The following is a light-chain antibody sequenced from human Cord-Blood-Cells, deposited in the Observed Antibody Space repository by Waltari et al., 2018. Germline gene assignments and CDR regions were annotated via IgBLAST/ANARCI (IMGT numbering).Light chain of an antibody. Sequence: EILLTQSPANVYLSQGESTTLSCRASQSVSSYLAWYQQKPGQAPRLLIYDASNRATGIPARFSGSGSGTDFTLTISSLEPEHFAVYYCQQRSNWPRTFGQGTKVEIK. CDR3: QQRSNWPRT. J-gene: IGKJ1*01. V-gene: IGKV3-11*01. CDR1: QSVSSY. CDR2: DAS.